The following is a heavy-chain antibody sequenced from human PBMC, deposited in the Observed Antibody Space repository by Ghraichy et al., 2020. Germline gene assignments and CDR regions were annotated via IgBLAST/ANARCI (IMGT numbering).Heavy chain of an antibody. CDR3: ARDHRGYVHPYNYFDP. CDR1: GGSVSSGTYY. J-gene: IGHJ5*02. Sequence: SETLSLTCSVSGGSVSSGTYYWTWIRQPPGKALEWIGYIYTTGSTDYNPSLKSRLTVSLDTSKNQFSLKLRSVTAADTAVYFCARDHRGYVHPYNYFDPWGQGTLVTVSS. CDR2: IYTTGST. V-gene: IGHV4-61*01. D-gene: IGHD6-25*01.